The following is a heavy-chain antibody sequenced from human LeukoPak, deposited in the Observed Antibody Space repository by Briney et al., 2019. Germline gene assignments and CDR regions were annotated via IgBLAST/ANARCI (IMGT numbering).Heavy chain of an antibody. CDR1: GGSISSSSYY. J-gene: IGHJ6*03. CDR2: IYYSGST. Sequence: PSETLSLTCTVSGGSISSSSYYWGWIRQPPGKGLEWIGSIYYSGSTNYNPSLKSRVTMSVDTSKNQFSLKLSSVTAADTAVYYCARVGRGRDYYYYYMDVWGKGTTVTVSS. V-gene: IGHV4-39*07. CDR3: ARVGRGRDYYYYYMDV.